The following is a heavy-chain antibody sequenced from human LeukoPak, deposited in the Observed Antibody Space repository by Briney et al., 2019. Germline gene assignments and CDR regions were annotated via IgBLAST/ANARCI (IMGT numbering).Heavy chain of an antibody. CDR3: ARNNYYYSSGTRDY. CDR1: GYSFTSSW. CDR2: IYPGDSDT. V-gene: IGHV5-51*01. Sequence: GESLQISCQGSGYSFTSSWIGCWRQLPGKGLEWMGIIYPGDSDTRYSPSFQGQVTISADKSISTAYLQWSSLKASDTAMYYLARNNYYYSSGTRDYWSQGTLVTVSS. J-gene: IGHJ4*02. D-gene: IGHD3-22*01.